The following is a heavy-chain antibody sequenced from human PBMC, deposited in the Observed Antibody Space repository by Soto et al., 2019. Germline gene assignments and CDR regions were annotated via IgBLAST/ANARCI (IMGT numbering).Heavy chain of an antibody. CDR3: ARAQVTIFGVDRATTKYYGMDV. D-gene: IGHD3-3*01. CDR2: IYSGGST. V-gene: IGHV3-53*01. Sequence: PGGSLRLSCAASGFTVSSNYMSWVRQAPGKGLEWVSVIYSGGSTYYADSVKGRFTISRDNSKNTLYLQMNSLRAEDTAVYYCARAQVTIFGVDRATTKYYGMDVWGQGTTVTVSS. J-gene: IGHJ6*02. CDR1: GFTVSSNY.